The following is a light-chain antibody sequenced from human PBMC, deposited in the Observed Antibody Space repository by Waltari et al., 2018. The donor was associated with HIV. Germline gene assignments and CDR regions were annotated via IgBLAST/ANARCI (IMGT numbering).Light chain of an antibody. CDR2: EGS. CDR3: CSYAGSSPVL. Sequence: QSALTQPASVSGSPRQSITISCTGTSSDVGSYNLVSWYQQHPGKAPKLMIYEGSKRPSGVSNRFSGSKSGSTASLTISGLQAEDEAGYYCCSYAGSSPVLFGGGTKLTVL. V-gene: IGLV2-23*01. CDR1: SSDVGSYNL. J-gene: IGLJ2*01.